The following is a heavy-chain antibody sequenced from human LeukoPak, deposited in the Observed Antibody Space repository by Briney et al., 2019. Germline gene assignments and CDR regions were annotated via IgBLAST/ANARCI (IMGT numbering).Heavy chain of an antibody. D-gene: IGHD4-17*01. Sequence: ASVKVSCKASGYTFSIYGFSWVRQAPGQGLEWMGWISVYNGNTNYAQKFQGRVTMTRDTSISTAYMELSRLRSDDTAVYYCARLATLYDDYSDYYYMDVWGKGTTVTVSS. CDR2: ISVYNGNT. CDR3: ARLATLYDDYSDYYYMDV. J-gene: IGHJ6*03. CDR1: GYTFSIYG. V-gene: IGHV1-18*01.